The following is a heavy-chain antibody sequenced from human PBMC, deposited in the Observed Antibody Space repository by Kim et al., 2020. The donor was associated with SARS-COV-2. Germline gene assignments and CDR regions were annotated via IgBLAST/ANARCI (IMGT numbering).Heavy chain of an antibody. CDR2: INRDGSST. Sequence: GGSLRLSCAASGFTFSSYWMHWVRQAPGKGLVWVSRINRDGSSTTYADSVKGRFTISRDNAKNTLYLQMNSLRAEDTAVYYCARGRIAAAGMGYYYYGMDVWGQGTTVTVSS. CDR1: GFTFSSYW. V-gene: IGHV3-74*01. J-gene: IGHJ6*02. CDR3: ARGRIAAAGMGYYYYGMDV. D-gene: IGHD6-13*01.